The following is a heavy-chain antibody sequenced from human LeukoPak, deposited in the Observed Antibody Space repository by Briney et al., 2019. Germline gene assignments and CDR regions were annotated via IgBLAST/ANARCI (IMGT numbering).Heavy chain of an antibody. CDR2: IKSKTDGGTT. CDR1: GFTFSNAW. CDR3: TTYYYDSSGLVDY. Sequence: PGGSLRLSCAASGFTFSNAWMSWVRQAPGKGLEWVGRIKSKTDGGTTDYAAPVKGRFTISRDDSKNTLYLQMNSLKTEDTAVYYCTTYYYDSSGLVDYWGQGTLVTVSS. V-gene: IGHV3-15*01. D-gene: IGHD3-22*01. J-gene: IGHJ4*02.